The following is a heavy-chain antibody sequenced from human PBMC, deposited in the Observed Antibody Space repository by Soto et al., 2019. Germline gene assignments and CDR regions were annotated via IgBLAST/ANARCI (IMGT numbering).Heavy chain of an antibody. CDR2: ISGGGGST. Sequence: GGSLRLSCAASGFTFNNFAMSWVRQAPGKGLEWVSAISGGGGSTYYADSVEGRFTISRDNSKNTLYLQMNSLRAEDTAVYYCARDRGLLRRFDYWGQGALVTVSS. J-gene: IGHJ4*02. D-gene: IGHD3-22*01. CDR3: ARDRGLLRRFDY. CDR1: GFTFNNFA. V-gene: IGHV3-23*01.